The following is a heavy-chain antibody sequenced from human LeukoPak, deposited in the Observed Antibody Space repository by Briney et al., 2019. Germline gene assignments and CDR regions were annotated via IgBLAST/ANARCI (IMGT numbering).Heavy chain of an antibody. V-gene: IGHV1-46*01. Sequence: ASVKVSCKASGYTFTSYYMHWVRQAPGQGLEWMGIINPSGGSTSYAQKFQGRVTMTRDTSTSTVYMELSSLRSEDTAVYYCARGGSGYYSGDAFDIWGQGTMVTVSS. CDR1: GYTFTSYY. D-gene: IGHD3-22*01. J-gene: IGHJ3*02. CDR2: INPSGGST. CDR3: ARGGSGYYSGDAFDI.